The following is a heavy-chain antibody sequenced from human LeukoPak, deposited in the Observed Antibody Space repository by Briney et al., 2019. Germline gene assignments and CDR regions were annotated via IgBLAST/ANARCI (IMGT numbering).Heavy chain of an antibody. Sequence: QPGGSLRLSCAASGFTFDDYVMHWVRRVPGKGLEWVSGINWDSRSIQYADSVKGRFTISRDNSKNTLYLQMNSLRAEDTAVYYCARDGTGSYRSPYGMDVWGQGTTVTVSS. CDR2: INWDSRSI. CDR1: GFTFDDYV. CDR3: ARDGTGSYRSPYGMDV. J-gene: IGHJ6*02. V-gene: IGHV3-9*01. D-gene: IGHD3-10*01.